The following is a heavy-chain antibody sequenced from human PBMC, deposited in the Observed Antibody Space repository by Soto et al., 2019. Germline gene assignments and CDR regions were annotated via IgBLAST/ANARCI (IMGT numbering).Heavy chain of an antibody. Sequence: PGESLKISCKGSGYSFTSYWIGWVRQMPGKGLEWMGIIYPGDSDTRYSPSFQGQVTISADKSISTAYLQMNSLGAEDTAVYYCASKIVTPGYHYYDYWGQGTLVTVSS. CDR2: IYPGDSDT. CDR3: ASKIVTPGYHYYDY. V-gene: IGHV5-51*01. CDR1: GYSFTSYW. J-gene: IGHJ4*02. D-gene: IGHD3-9*01.